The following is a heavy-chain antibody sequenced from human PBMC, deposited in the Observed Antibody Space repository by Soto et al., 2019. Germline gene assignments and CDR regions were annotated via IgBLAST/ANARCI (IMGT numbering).Heavy chain of an antibody. CDR3: AKLQAYSYGPGAYFDY. J-gene: IGHJ4*02. D-gene: IGHD5-18*01. CDR1: GFTPTTTP. V-gene: IGHV3-23*01. Sequence: GGSLRLSCAGSGFTPTTTPLSWVRQPPGKGLEWVATVSGAASHTYYVDSVRGRFFISRDNSKNTLYLQMNSLRAEDTAVYYCAKLQAYSYGPGAYFDYWGQGTLVTVSS. CDR2: VSGAASHT.